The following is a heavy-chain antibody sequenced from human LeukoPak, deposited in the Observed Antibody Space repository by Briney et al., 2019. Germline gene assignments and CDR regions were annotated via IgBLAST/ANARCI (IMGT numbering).Heavy chain of an antibody. CDR3: ARHGAPAASDY. Sequence: GESLKISCKGSGYSFTSYWIGWVRQRPGKGLEWMGIIYPGDYDTRYSPSFQGQVTISADKSISTAYLQWSSLKASNTAMYYCARHGAPAASDYWGQGTLVTVSS. D-gene: IGHD2-2*01. CDR2: IYPGDYDT. CDR1: GYSFTSYW. J-gene: IGHJ4*02. V-gene: IGHV5-51*01.